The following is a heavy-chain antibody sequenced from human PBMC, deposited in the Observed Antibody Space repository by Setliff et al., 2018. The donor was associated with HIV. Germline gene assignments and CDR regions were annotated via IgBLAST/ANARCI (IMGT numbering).Heavy chain of an antibody. CDR3: ARVPVAGANWFDP. V-gene: IGHV4-39*01. D-gene: IGHD2-21*01. Sequence: PSETLSLTCSVSGVSINRTGHYWGWIRQSPGKRLEWIGSVSQSGSTYYNPSLKSRITISVDRSKNLFSLKLISVTAADQGVYYCARVPVAGANWFDPWGLGTLVTVSS. CDR1: GVSINRTGHY. J-gene: IGHJ5*02. CDR2: VSQSGST.